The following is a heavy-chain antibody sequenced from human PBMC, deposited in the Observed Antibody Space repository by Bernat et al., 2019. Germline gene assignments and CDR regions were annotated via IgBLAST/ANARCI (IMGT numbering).Heavy chain of an antibody. CDR1: GGSFSGYY. Sequence: QVQLQQWGAGLLKPSETLSLTCAVYGGSFSGYYWSWIRQPPGKGLEWIGEINHSGSTNYNPSLKSRVTISVDTSKNQFSLKLSSVTAADTAVYYCARGGLGSGKRRYYYYGMDVWGQGTTVTVSS. V-gene: IGHV4-34*01. J-gene: IGHJ6*02. CDR3: ARGGLGSGKRRYYYYGMDV. CDR2: INHSGST. D-gene: IGHD3-10*01.